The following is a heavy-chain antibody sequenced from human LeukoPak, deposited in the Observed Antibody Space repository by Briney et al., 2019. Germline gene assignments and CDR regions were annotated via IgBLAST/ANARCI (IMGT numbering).Heavy chain of an antibody. D-gene: IGHD3-10*01. CDR3: ARARRYGSGGYYNPLDYMDV. J-gene: IGHJ6*03. CDR1: GFTFSSYS. Sequence: GGSLRLSCAASGFTFSSYSMNWVRQAPGKGLEWVSSISSSSSYIYYADSVKGRFTISRDNAKNSLYLQMNSLRAEDTAVYYCARARRYGSGGYYNPLDYMDVWGKGTTVTVSS. CDR2: ISSSSSYI. V-gene: IGHV3-21*01.